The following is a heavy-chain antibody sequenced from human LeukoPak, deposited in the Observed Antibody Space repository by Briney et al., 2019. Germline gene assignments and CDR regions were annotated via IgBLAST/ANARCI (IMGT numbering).Heavy chain of an antibody. D-gene: IGHD2-8*01. J-gene: IGHJ4*02. CDR1: RFTVSSNY. Sequence: PGGSLRLSCAASRFTVSSNYMSWVRQAPGKGLEWVSVIYSGGSTYYADSVKGRFTISRDNSKNTLYLQMNSLRADDTAVYYCASDYCINGVCYPHWGQGTLVTVSS. V-gene: IGHV3-53*01. CDR3: ASDYCINGVCYPH. CDR2: IYSGGST.